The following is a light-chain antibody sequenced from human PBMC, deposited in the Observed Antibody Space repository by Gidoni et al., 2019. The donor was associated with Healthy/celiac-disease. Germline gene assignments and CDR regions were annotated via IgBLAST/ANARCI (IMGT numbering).Light chain of an antibody. CDR1: QSVRSY. V-gene: IGKV3-11*01. CDR2: DAS. CDR3: QQRSNWPPENT. J-gene: IGKJ3*01. Sequence: EIVLTQSPATLSLSPGERATLSCRASQSVRSYLAWYQQKPGHAPRLLIYDASNRATGIPARFGGSGSGTDFTLTISSLEPEDFAVYYCQQRSNWPPENTFGPGTKMDIK.